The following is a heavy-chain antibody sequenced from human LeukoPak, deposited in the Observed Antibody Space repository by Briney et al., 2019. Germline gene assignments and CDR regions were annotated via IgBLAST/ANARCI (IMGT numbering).Heavy chain of an antibody. CDR1: GFTFSSYA. Sequence: PGGSLRLSCAASGFTFSSYAMHWVRQAPGKGLEYVSAISSNGGSTYYANSVKGRFTISRDNSKNTLYLQMGGLRTEDMAVYYCARDNRDAFDIWGQGTMVTVSS. CDR2: ISSNGGST. CDR3: ARDNRDAFDI. J-gene: IGHJ3*02. V-gene: IGHV3-64*01.